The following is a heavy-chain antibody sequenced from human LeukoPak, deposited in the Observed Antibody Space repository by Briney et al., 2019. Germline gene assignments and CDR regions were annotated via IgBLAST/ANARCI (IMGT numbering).Heavy chain of an antibody. V-gene: IGHV1-8*03. CDR3: ARGNRFIDYSNYEVWFDP. D-gene: IGHD4-11*01. J-gene: IGHJ5*02. CDR2: MNPNSGNT. Sequence: ASVKVSCKASGYTFTSYDINWVRQATGQGLEWMGWMNPNSGNTGYAQKFQGRVTITRNTSISIAYMELSSLRSEDTAVYYCARGNRFIDYSNYEVWFDPWGQGTLVTVSS. CDR1: GYTFTSYD.